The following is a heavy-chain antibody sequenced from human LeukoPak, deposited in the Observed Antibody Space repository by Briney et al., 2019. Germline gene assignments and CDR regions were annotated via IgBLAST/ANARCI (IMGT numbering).Heavy chain of an antibody. D-gene: IGHD2-2*01. CDR1: GYSFTSYW. CDR2: IYPGDSDT. V-gene: IGHV5-51*01. J-gene: IGHJ3*02. Sequence: GESLKISCKGSGYSFTSYWIGWVRQMPGKGLEWMGIIYPGDSDTRYSPSFQGQVTISADKSISTAYLQWSSLKASDTAMYYCARRYCSSTSCHAFDIWGQGTMVTVSS. CDR3: ARRYCSSTSCHAFDI.